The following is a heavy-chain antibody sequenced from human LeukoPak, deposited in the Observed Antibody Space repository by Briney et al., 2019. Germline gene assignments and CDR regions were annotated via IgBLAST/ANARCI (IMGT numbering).Heavy chain of an antibody. CDR1: GYTLTELS. V-gene: IGHV1-8*03. D-gene: IGHD3-3*01. J-gene: IGHJ6*03. CDR2: MNPNSGNT. Sequence: GASVKVSCKVSGYTLTELSMHWVRQATGQGLEWMGWMNPNSGNTGYTQKFQGRVTITRNTSISTAYMELSSLRSEDTAVYYCARVLYYDFWSGYSPLYYYYYMDVWGKGTTVTVSS. CDR3: ARVLYYDFWSGYSPLYYYYYMDV.